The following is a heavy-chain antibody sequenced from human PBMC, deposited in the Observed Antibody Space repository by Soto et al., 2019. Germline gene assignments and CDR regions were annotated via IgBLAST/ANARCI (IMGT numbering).Heavy chain of an antibody. Sequence: EVQLVESGGGLVKPGGSLRLSCAASGFAFSNAWINWVRQAPGKGLEWVGRIKSKGHGGTTDFAAPVRGRFAISRDDSRNRVYMQMNSLNTEDTAVYYCTTDSYTSVIVGRFDYWGHGTLVTVSS. CDR1: GFAFSNAW. CDR3: TTDSYTSVIVGRFDY. CDR2: IKSKGHGGTT. V-gene: IGHV3-15*07. D-gene: IGHD3-22*01. J-gene: IGHJ4*01.